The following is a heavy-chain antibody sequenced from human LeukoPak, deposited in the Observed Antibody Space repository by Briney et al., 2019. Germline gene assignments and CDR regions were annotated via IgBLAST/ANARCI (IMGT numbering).Heavy chain of an antibody. Sequence: PGGSLRLSCAASGFTFSSYAMHWVRQAPGKGLEWVAVISYDGSNKYYADSVKGRFTISRDNSKNTLYLQMNSLRAEDTAVYYCAREGNYGDYTLGYWGQGTLVTVSS. CDR1: GFTFSSYA. D-gene: IGHD4-17*01. CDR3: AREGNYGDYTLGY. V-gene: IGHV3-30-3*01. J-gene: IGHJ4*02. CDR2: ISYDGSNK.